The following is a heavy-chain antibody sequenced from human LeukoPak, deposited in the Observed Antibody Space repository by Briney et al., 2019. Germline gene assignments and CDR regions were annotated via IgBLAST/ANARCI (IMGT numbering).Heavy chain of an antibody. CDR2: IYSGGST. V-gene: IGHV3-53*01. Sequence: GGSLRLSCAASGFTVSSNYMSWVRQAPGKGLEWVSVIYSGGSTYYADSVKGRFTISRDNSKNTLYLQMNSLRAEDTAVYYCARDLAAVGATSGTFDYWGQGTLVTVSS. J-gene: IGHJ4*02. CDR3: ARDLAAVGATSGTFDY. CDR1: GFTVSSNY. D-gene: IGHD6-13*01.